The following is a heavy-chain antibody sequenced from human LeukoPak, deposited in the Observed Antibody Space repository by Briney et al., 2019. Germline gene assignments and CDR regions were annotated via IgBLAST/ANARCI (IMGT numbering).Heavy chain of an antibody. J-gene: IGHJ5*02. CDR2: IIPIFGTA. Sequence: SVKVSCKASGGTFSSYAISWVRQAPGQGLEWMGGIIPIFGTANYAQKFQGRVTITADESTSTAYMELSSLRSEDTAVYYCARGPTVVVATNWFDPWGQGTLVTVSS. D-gene: IGHD2-15*01. CDR1: GGTFSSYA. V-gene: IGHV1-69*01. CDR3: ARGPTVVVATNWFDP.